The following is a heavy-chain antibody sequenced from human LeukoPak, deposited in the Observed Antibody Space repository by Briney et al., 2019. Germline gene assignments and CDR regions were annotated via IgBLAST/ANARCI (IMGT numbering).Heavy chain of an antibody. D-gene: IGHD6-19*01. CDR1: GYTLTELS. V-gene: IGHV1-2*06. J-gene: IGHJ4*02. Sequence: ASVKVSFKVSGYTLTELSMHWVRQAPEQGLEWMGRINPNSGGTNYAQKFQGRVTMTRDTSISTAYMELSRLRSDDTAVYYCARGPYSSGWYNFDYWGQGTLVTVSS. CDR2: INPNSGGT. CDR3: ARGPYSSGWYNFDY.